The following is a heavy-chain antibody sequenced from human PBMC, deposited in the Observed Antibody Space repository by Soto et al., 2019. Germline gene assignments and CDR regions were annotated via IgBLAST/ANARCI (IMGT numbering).Heavy chain of an antibody. CDR1: GYTFTNYG. CDR2: ISTFSGNT. CDR3: ARDNGSGTPPWYFDL. D-gene: IGHD3-10*01. J-gene: IGHJ2*01. V-gene: IGHV1-18*03. Sequence: QVQLVQSGAEVKKPGASVKVSCKASGYTFTNYGISWVRQAPGQGLEWMGWISTFSGNTNYAQKLQGRVTMTTDTSXITAYMEVTSLRADAMAVYYCARDNGSGTPPWYFDLWGRGTLVTVSS.